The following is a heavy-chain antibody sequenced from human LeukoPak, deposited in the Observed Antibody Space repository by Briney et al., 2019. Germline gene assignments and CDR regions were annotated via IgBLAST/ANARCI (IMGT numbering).Heavy chain of an antibody. V-gene: IGHV3-33*06. J-gene: IGHJ5*02. CDR2: IWYDGSNK. Sequence: GGSLRLSCAAAGFTFSSYGMHWVRQAPGKGLEWVAVIWYDGSNKYYADSVKGRFTIYRDNSKHTLYLQMNSLRAEDTAVYYCAKDEDTAMVTWGQGTLVTVSS. CDR3: AKDEDTAMVT. D-gene: IGHD5-18*01. CDR1: GFTFSSYG.